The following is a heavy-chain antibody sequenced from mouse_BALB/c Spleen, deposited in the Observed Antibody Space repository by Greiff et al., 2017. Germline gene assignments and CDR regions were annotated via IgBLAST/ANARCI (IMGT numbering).Heavy chain of an antibody. Sequence: EVQGVESGGGLVKPGGSLKLSCAASGFTFSSYAMSWVRQTPEKRLEWVASISSGGSTYYPDSVKGRFTISRDNARNILYLQMSSLRSEDTAMYYCALWYAWFAYWGQGTLVTVSA. D-gene: IGHD2-1*01. V-gene: IGHV5-6-5*01. J-gene: IGHJ3*01. CDR3: ALWYAWFAY. CDR2: ISSGGST. CDR1: GFTFSSYA.